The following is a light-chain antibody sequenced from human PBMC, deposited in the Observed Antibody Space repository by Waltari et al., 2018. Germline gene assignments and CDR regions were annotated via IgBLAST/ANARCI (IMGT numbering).Light chain of an antibody. CDR2: DVT. V-gene: IGLV2-14*03. Sequence: QSALTQPASVSGSPGQSITISCTGTIGYNYVPWYQQHPGKAPKRMIYDVTNRPSGVSNRFSGSKSGNTASLTISGLRAEDEADYYCSSYTSNNTPVVFGGGTMVTVL. CDR1: IGYNY. J-gene: IGLJ2*01. CDR3: SSYTSNNTPVV.